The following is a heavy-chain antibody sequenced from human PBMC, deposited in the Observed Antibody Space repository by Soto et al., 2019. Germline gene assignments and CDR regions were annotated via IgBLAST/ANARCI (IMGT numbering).Heavy chain of an antibody. CDR3: ARGPSGDKVDY. Sequence: QVQLQESGPGLVEPSQTLSLTCTVSGGSISSGDYFWSWIRQSPGKGLAWIGHIYNSGSTYNNPSLKSRVTISVDTSKNQFSLKLSSVTAADTAVYYCARGPSGDKVDYWGQGILVTVSS. D-gene: IGHD1-26*01. V-gene: IGHV4-30-4*01. CDR1: GGSISSGDYF. CDR2: IYNSGST. J-gene: IGHJ4*02.